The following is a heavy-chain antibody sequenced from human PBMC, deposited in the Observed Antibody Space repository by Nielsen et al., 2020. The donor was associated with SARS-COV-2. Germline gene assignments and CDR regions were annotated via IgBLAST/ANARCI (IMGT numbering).Heavy chain of an antibody. CDR2: INPSGGST. Sequence: ASVKVSCKASGYTFTSYYMHWVRQAPGQGLEWMGIINPSGGSTSYAQKFQGRVTMTRDTSASTVYMELSSLRSEDTAVYYCARDSPPSRDDILTGYKIAARYYFDYWGQGTLVTVSS. CDR3: ARDSPPSRDDILTGYKIAARYYFDY. D-gene: IGHD3-9*01. J-gene: IGHJ4*02. CDR1: GYTFTSYY. V-gene: IGHV1-46*01.